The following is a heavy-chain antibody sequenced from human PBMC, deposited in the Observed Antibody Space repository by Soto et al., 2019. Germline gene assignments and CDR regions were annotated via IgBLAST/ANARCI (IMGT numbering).Heavy chain of an antibody. CDR3: ARDDVLCDGGRCYGVPLDV. Sequence: EVHLVESGGGLVQPGGSLRLSCAASGFTVSSKYMSWVRQAPGKGLEWVSLIQSGGPTYYADSVKGRFTISRDTSENTLHLQMDSLRDEDTAVYYCARDDVLCDGGRCYGVPLDVWGKVTTVTVSS. J-gene: IGHJ6*04. CDR1: GFTVSSKY. CDR2: IQSGGPT. D-gene: IGHD2-15*01. V-gene: IGHV3-66*01.